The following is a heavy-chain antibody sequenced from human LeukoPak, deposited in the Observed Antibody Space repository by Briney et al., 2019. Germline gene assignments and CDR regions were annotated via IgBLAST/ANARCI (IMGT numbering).Heavy chain of an antibody. CDR3: ARGASTSSWYFLGDAFDM. V-gene: IGHV1-8*02. CDR1: GYTFTSYY. CDR2: MNPNSGNT. Sequence: ASVKVSCKASGYTFTSYYMHWVRQATGQGLEWMGWMNPNSGNTGYAQKFQGRVTMTRNTSISTAYMELSSLRSEDTAVYYCARGASTSSWYFLGDAFDMWGQGTMVTVSS. D-gene: IGHD6-13*01. J-gene: IGHJ3*02.